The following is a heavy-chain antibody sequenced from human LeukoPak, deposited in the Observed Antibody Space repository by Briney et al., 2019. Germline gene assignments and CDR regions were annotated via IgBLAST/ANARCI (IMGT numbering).Heavy chain of an antibody. CDR3: ARGRQIVDVPAAMIAFDP. J-gene: IGHJ5*02. D-gene: IGHD2-2*01. CDR2: IHTSGST. CDR1: GGSISSYY. V-gene: IGHV4-4*07. Sequence: SETLSLTCTVSGGSISSYYWNWIRQPAGKGLEWIGRIHTSGSTNYNPSLKSRVTMSVDRSKNQFSLNLSSVTAADTAVYYGARGRQIVDVPAAMIAFDPWGQGTLVTVSS.